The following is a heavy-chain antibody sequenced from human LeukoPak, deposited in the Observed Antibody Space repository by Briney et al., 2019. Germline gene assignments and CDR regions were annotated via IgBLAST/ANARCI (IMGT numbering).Heavy chain of an antibody. V-gene: IGHV3-21*01. D-gene: IGHD3-22*01. CDR2: ISSSSSYI. CDR1: GFTFSSYS. Sequence: PGGSLRLSCAASGFTFSSYSMNWVRQAPGKGLGWVSSISSSSSYIYYADSVKGRFTISRDNAKNSLYLQMNSLRAEDTAVYYCARTGSYYDSSGENAFDIWGQGTMVTVSS. CDR3: ARTGSYYDSSGENAFDI. J-gene: IGHJ3*02.